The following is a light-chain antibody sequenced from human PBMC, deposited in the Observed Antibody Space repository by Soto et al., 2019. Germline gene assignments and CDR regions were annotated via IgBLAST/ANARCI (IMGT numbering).Light chain of an antibody. CDR1: QSVSSTF. CDR2: DAS. CDR3: QQYGNWPYT. Sequence: EIVLMQSPSTLSLSPGERATLSCRASQSVSSTFLSWYKQKPGQAPRLLIFDASSRATGIPDRFSGSGSGTHFALTSSRLEPEDFAVYFCQQYGNWPYTFGQGTKVEI. J-gene: IGKJ2*01. V-gene: IGKV3-20*01.